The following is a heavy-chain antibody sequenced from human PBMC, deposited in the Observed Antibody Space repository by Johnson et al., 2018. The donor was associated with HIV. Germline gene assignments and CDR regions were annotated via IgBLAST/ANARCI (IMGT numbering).Heavy chain of an antibody. V-gene: IGHV3-66*02. D-gene: IGHD3-22*01. J-gene: IGHJ3*02. CDR2: SGSGGST. CDR3: ARGSYYDSSGDAFDI. CDR1: GFTFSDHY. Sequence: VQLVESGGGLVQPGGSLRLSCAVSGFTFSDHYMSWIRQAPGKGLEWVSGISGSGGSTYYADSVKGRFTISRDNSKNTLYLQMNSLRAEDTAVYYCARGSYYDSSGDAFDIWGQGTMVTVSS.